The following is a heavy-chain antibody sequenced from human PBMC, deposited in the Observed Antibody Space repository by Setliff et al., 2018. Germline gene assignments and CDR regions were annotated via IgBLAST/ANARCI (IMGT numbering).Heavy chain of an antibody. D-gene: IGHD2-2*01. V-gene: IGHV4-34*01. CDR2: INHSGST. J-gene: IGHJ6*03. CDR3: ARKSRNIVVVPAAVIYYYYYYMDV. CDR1: GFTFSSYW. Sequence: GSLRLSCAASGFTFSSYWMSWVRQAPGKGLEWIGEINHSGSTNYNPSLKSRVTISVDTSKNQFSLKLSSVTAADTAMYYCARKSRNIVVVPAAVIYYYYYYMDVWGKGTTVTVSS.